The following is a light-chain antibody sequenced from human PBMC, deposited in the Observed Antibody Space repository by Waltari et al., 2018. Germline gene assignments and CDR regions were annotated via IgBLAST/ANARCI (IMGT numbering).Light chain of an antibody. CDR2: YRADSDR. CDR3: MIYYSSAWV. J-gene: IGLJ3*02. Sequence: QAVLTQPSSLSASPGASASLTCTLRSGINVGTYRIYWYQQKPGSPPHYLLRYRADSDRRQGSGVPSRFSGSNDASANAGILLISGLQSEDEADYYCMIYYSSAWVFGGGTKLTVL. V-gene: IGLV5-45*02. CDR1: SGINVGTYR.